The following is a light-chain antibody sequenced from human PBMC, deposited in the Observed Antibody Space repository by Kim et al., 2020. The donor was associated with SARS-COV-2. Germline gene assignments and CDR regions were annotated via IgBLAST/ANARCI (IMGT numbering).Light chain of an antibody. J-gene: IGKJ2*01. CDR1: QDVRNW. CDR2: AAS. V-gene: IGKV1-12*01. CDR3: QQANSSPYT. Sequence: DIQMTQSPSSVSASVGDTVTITCRASQDVRNWLAWYQQNPGKAPKLLVYAASTLQSGVPSRFSGSGSGTEFTLTINTLQPEDLGTYYCQQANSSPYTFGQGTKVDIK.